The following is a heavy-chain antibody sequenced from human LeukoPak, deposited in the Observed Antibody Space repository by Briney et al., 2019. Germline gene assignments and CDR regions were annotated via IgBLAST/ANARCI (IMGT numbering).Heavy chain of an antibody. J-gene: IGHJ4*02. Sequence: GRSLRLSCAASGFTFDDYAMRWVRQAPGKGLEWVSGISWNSGSIGYADSVKGRFTISRDNAKNSLYLQMNSLRAEDTALYYCAKSPRGDYGGNFDYWGQGTLVTVSS. CDR3: AKSPRGDYGGNFDY. V-gene: IGHV3-9*01. D-gene: IGHD4-23*01. CDR2: ISWNSGSI. CDR1: GFTFDDYA.